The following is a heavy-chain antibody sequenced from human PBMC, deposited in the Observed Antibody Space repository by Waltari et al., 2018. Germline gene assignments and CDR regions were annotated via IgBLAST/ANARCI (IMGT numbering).Heavy chain of an antibody. CDR1: GFSYSDYW. D-gene: IGHD3-16*02. Sequence: EVQLVQSGGVLVQPGGSLRLPCKCSGFSYSDYWMHWVRQAPGKGQVWVSRINPDGSDTTYADSVKGRFTIARDNAKDTLYLQMNSLRVVDTAVYYCARAGFYRFDYWGHGTLATVSS. CDR2: INPDGSDT. CDR3: ARAGFYRFDY. V-gene: IGHV3-74*01. J-gene: IGHJ4*01.